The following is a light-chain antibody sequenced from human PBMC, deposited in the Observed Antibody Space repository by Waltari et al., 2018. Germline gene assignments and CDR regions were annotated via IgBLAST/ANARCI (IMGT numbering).Light chain of an antibody. Sequence: QSALTQPASVSGSPGQSITISCTGTSTDVGGFDYVSWYQQQPGKAPKRLISDVRKRPSGVPHRFSRSKSCNTASLTISELQAEDEADYFCSSFSRRSLPFVFGTGTQVTVL. V-gene: IGLV2-14*03. CDR1: STDVGGFDY. CDR2: DVR. J-gene: IGLJ1*01. CDR3: SSFSRRSLPFV.